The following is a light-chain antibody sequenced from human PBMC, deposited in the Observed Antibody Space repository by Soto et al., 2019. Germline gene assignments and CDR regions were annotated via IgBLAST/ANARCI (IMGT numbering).Light chain of an antibody. CDR2: AAS. Sequence: DIQFTQSPSFLSASVGDRVTITCRASQGISSYLAWYQQKPGKAPKLLIYAASTLQSGVPSRFSGSGSVTELTLTVSSLQPEDFATYYCQQLNSYTGTFGQGTKLEIK. V-gene: IGKV1-9*01. CDR3: QQLNSYTGT. CDR1: QGISSY. J-gene: IGKJ2*01.